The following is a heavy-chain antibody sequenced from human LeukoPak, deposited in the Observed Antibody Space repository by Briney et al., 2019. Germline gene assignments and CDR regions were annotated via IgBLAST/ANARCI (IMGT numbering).Heavy chain of an antibody. V-gene: IGHV4-34*01. CDR3: ARAREAVAIDY. D-gene: IGHD6-19*01. CDR1: GGSFSGYY. J-gene: IGHJ4*02. Sequence: PSETLSLTCAVYGGSFSGYYWTWIRQPPGKGLEWIGEINHSGSTNYNPSLKSRLTISVDTSKNQFSLKLSFVTAADTAVYYCARAREAVAIDYWGQGTLVTVSS. CDR2: INHSGST.